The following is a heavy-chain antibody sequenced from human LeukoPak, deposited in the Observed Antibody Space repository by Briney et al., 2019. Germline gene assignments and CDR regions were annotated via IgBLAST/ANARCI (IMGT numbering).Heavy chain of an antibody. CDR2: ISWNSGSI. J-gene: IGHJ4*02. Sequence: PGGSLRLSCAASGFTFDDYAMHWVRQAPGKGLEWVSGISWNSGSIGYADSVKGRFTISRDNAKNSLYLQMNSLRAEDTALYYRAKANSGSYLYYFDYWGQGTLVTVSS. CDR1: GFTFDDYA. D-gene: IGHD1-26*01. CDR3: AKANSGSYLYYFDY. V-gene: IGHV3-9*01.